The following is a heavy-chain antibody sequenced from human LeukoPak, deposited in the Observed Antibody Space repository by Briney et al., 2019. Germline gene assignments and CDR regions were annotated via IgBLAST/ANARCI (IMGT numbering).Heavy chain of an antibody. CDR2: IIPIFGTA. CDR1: GGTFSSYA. CDR3: ARELYYYGSGIYGMDV. Sequence: SVKVSCKASGGTFSSYAISWVRQAPGQGLEWMGGIIPIFGTANYAQKFQGRVTITSDKSTSTAYMELSSLRSEDTAVYYCARELYYYGSGIYGMDVWGKGTTVTVSS. D-gene: IGHD3-10*01. J-gene: IGHJ6*04. V-gene: IGHV1-69*06.